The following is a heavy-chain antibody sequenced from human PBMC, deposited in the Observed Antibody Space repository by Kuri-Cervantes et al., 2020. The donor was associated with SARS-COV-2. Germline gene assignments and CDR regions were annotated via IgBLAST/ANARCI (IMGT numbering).Heavy chain of an antibody. J-gene: IGHJ4*02. Sequence: SETLSLTCTVSGGSISSGGYYWGWIREPPGNGLEFIGTIYYDGRTYYNTSLKSRVTISVDTSKNQFSLKLSSVTAADTAVYYCARHDYWGQGTLVTVSS. CDR2: IYYDGRT. CDR3: ARHDY. CDR1: GGSISSGGYY. V-gene: IGHV4-39*01.